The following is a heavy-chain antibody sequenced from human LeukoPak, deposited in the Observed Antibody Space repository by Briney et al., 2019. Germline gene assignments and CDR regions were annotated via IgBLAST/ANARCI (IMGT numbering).Heavy chain of an antibody. CDR1: GFTFSDYY. CDR3: ARDPYCGGDCYSGFDY. V-gene: IGHV3-11*01. D-gene: IGHD2-21*02. Sequence: GGSLRLSCAASGFTFSDYYMSWIRQAPGKGLEWVSYISSSGSTIYYADSVKGRFTISRDNAKNSLYLQMNSLRAEDTAVYYCARDPYCGGDCYSGFDYWGQGTLVTVSS. CDR2: ISSSGSTI. J-gene: IGHJ4*02.